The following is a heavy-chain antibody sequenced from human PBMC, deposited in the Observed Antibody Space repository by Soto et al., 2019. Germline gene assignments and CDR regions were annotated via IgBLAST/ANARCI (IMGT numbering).Heavy chain of an antibody. CDR2: IIPIFGTA. V-gene: IGHV1-69*13. CDR3: ARADYYRALFDP. Sequence: VKVSCKASGGTFSSYAISWVRQAPGQGLEWMGGIIPIFGTANYAQKFQGRVTITADESTSTAYMELSSLRSEDTAVYYCARADYYRALFDPWGQGTLVTVSS. J-gene: IGHJ5*02. D-gene: IGHD3-22*01. CDR1: GGTFSSYA.